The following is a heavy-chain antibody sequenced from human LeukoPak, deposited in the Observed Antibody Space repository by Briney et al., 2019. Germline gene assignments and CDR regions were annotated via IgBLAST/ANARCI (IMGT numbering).Heavy chain of an antibody. CDR2: INHSGST. D-gene: IGHD1-26*01. Sequence: PSETLSLTCAVHGGSFSGYYWSWIRQPPGKGLEWIGEINHSGSTNYNPSLKSRVTISVDTSKNQFSLKLSSVTAADTAVYYCARELTYADYWGQGTLVTVSS. J-gene: IGHJ4*02. V-gene: IGHV4-34*01. CDR3: ARELTYADY. CDR1: GGSFSGYY.